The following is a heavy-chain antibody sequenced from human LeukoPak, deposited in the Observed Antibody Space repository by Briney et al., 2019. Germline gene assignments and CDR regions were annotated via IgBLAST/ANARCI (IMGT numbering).Heavy chain of an antibody. V-gene: IGHV4-59*01. J-gene: IGHJ2*01. CDR3: ARDRCSSRSWYRTLTQKGYFDL. D-gene: IGHD2-2*01. Sequence: NPSETLSLTCTVSGGSINNYYWSWIRQPPGKGLEWIGYIYYSGSTNYNPSLKSRVTISLDTSKNQFSLKLSSVTAADTAVYYCARDRCSSRSWYRTLTQKGYFDLGGRGTVVTASS. CDR2: IYYSGST. CDR1: GGSINNYY.